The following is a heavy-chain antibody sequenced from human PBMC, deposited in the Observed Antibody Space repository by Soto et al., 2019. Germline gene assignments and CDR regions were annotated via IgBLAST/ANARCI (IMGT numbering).Heavy chain of an antibody. D-gene: IGHD3-22*01. CDR2: IKSKTDGGTT. Sequence: TGGSLRLSCAASGFTFSNAWMSWVRQAPGKGLEWVGRIKSKTDGGTTDYAAPVKGRFTISRDDSKNTLYLQMNSLRTEDTAVYYCTTDLYYYDSSGYYYFIDYWGQGTLVTVSS. CDR3: TTDLYYYDSSGYYYFIDY. CDR1: GFTFSNAW. V-gene: IGHV3-15*01. J-gene: IGHJ4*02.